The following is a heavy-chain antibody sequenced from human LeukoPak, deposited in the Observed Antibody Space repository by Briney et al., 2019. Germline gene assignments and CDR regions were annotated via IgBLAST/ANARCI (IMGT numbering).Heavy chain of an antibody. J-gene: IGHJ4*02. V-gene: IGHV4-59*01. CDR1: GGSISSYY. CDR3: ARGPDFGHYFDY. Sequence: SETLSLTCTVSGGSISSYYWSWIRQPPGKGLEWIGYIYYSGSTNYNPSLKSRVTISVDTSKNQFSLKLSSVTAADTAVYYCARGPDFGHYFDYWGQGTLVTDSS. D-gene: IGHD3-3*01. CDR2: IYYSGST.